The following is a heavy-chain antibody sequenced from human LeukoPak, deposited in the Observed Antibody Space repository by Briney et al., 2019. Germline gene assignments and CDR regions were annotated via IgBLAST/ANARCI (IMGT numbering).Heavy chain of an antibody. CDR2: INHSGST. D-gene: IGHD3/OR15-3a*01. Sequence: SETLSLTCAVYGGSFSGYYWSWIRQPPGKGLEWIGEINHSGSTNYNPSLKSRVTISVDTSKNQFSLKLSSVTAAGTAVYYCAKGRVGLRGRFDPWGQGTLVTVSS. CDR1: GGSFSGYY. V-gene: IGHV4-34*01. J-gene: IGHJ5*02. CDR3: AKGRVGLRGRFDP.